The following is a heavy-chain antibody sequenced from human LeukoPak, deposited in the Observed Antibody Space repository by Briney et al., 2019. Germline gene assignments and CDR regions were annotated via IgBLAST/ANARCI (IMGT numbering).Heavy chain of an antibody. V-gene: IGHV3-49*04. D-gene: IGHD2-2*01. J-gene: IGHJ6*03. CDR1: GFTFGDYA. Sequence: GRSLRLSCTASGFTFGDYAMSWVRQAPGKGLEWVGFIRSKAYGGTTEYAASVKGRFTISRDDSKSIAYLQMNSLKTEDTAVYYCTRNYRGIVVVPAAVRYYYYYMDVWGKGTTVTVSS. CDR3: TRNYRGIVVVPAAVRYYYYYMDV. CDR2: IRSKAYGGTT.